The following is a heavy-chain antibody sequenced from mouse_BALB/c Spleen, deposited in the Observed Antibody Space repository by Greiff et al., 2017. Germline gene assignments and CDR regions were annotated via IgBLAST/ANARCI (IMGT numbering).Heavy chain of an antibody. J-gene: IGHJ4*01. D-gene: IGHD2-1*01. CDR1: GFTFSSYT. CDR2: ISSGGGNT. Sequence: EVQRVESGGGLVKPGGSLKLSCAASGFTFSSYTMSWVRQTPEKRLEWVATISSGGGNTYYPDSVKGRFTISRDNAKNNLYLQMSSLRSEDTALYYCARSGGNYEDAMDYWGQGTSVTVSA. CDR3: ARSGGNYEDAMDY. V-gene: IGHV5-9*03.